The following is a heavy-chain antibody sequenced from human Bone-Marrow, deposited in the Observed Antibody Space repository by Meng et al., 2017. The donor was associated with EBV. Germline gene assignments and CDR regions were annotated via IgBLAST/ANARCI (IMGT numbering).Heavy chain of an antibody. V-gene: IGHV1-18*01. CDR2: IHGYSANT. CDR3: VRFSNYVLDH. CDR1: GYTFSRFT. D-gene: IGHD3-10*01. Sequence: QIQLVPSGGEVQAPGASVRVSFKTSGYTFSRFTLNWVRQVPGQGFEWVGWIHGYSANTHYAQKFHGRVNMSTDTSTDTSYMELKNLRPDDTAIYYCVRFSNYVLDHWGQGTLVTASS. J-gene: IGHJ4*02.